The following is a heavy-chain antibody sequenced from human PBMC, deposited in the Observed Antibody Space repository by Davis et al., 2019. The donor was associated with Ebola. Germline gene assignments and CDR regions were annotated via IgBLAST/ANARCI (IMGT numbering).Heavy chain of an antibody. CDR3: ARANFFDY. CDR2: ISGTTNNV. CDR1: GFTFTTST. J-gene: IGHJ4*02. Sequence: GESLKISCVASGFTFTTSTMHWVRQAPGKGLEWVAYISGTTNNVYYPDSVRGRFTISRDNAKSSVYLQMSSLRSEDTAFYYCARANFFDYWGQGSLVIVSS. V-gene: IGHV3-48*01.